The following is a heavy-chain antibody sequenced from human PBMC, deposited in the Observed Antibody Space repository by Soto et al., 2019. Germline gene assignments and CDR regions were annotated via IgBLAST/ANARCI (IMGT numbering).Heavy chain of an antibody. V-gene: IGHV1-69*02. J-gene: IGHJ3*02. CDR3: ARATGEVVPAAMFHDAFDI. Sequence: QVQLVQSGAEVKKPGSSVKVSCKASGGTFSSYTISWVRQAPGQGLEWMGSIIPILGIANYAQKFQGRVTITADKSTSTAYMELSSLRSEDTAVYYCARATGEVVPAAMFHDAFDIWGQGTMVTVSS. CDR1: GGTFSSYT. CDR2: IIPILGIA. D-gene: IGHD2-2*01.